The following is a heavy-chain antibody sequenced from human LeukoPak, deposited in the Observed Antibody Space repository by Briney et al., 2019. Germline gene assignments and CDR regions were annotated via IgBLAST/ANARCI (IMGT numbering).Heavy chain of an antibody. CDR2: MNPNSGNT. CDR1: GYTFTSYD. CDR3: ARECARRGGGSCY. V-gene: IGHV1-8*01. Sequence: GASVTVSCKASGYTFTSYDINWVRQATGQGLAWMGWMNPNSGNTGYAQKFQGRVTMTRNTSISTAYMELSSLRSEDTAVYYCARECARRGGGSCYSGQGTLVTVSS. D-gene: IGHD2-15*01. J-gene: IGHJ4*02.